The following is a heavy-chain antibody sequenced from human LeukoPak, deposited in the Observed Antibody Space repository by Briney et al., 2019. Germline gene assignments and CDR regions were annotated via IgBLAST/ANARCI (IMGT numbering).Heavy chain of an antibody. Sequence: PGGSLRLSCAASGLTLSNAWMNWVRQAPGKGLEWVGRLKSKTDGGTTDYAAPVKGRFTVSRDDSKNMLYLQMNSLKTEDTAVYYCTTRDSSGWYDYWGQGTLVTVSS. CDR1: GLTLSNAW. CDR2: LKSKTDGGTT. J-gene: IGHJ4*02. V-gene: IGHV3-15*07. D-gene: IGHD6-19*01. CDR3: TTRDSSGWYDY.